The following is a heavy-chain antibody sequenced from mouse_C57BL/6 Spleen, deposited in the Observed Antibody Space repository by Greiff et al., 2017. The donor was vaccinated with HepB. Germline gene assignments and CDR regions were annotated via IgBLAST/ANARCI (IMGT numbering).Heavy chain of an antibody. J-gene: IGHJ4*01. CDR3: ARSRSNYAMDY. D-gene: IGHD5-1*01. CDR1: GYTFTSYW. V-gene: IGHV1-72*01. CDR2: IDPNSGGT. Sequence: VQLQQPGAELVKPGASVKLSCKASGYTFTSYWMHWVKQRPGRGLEWMGRIDPNSGGTKYNEKFKSKATLTVDKPAITAYMQLSSLTSEDSSVYYCARSRSNYAMDYWGQGTSVTVSS.